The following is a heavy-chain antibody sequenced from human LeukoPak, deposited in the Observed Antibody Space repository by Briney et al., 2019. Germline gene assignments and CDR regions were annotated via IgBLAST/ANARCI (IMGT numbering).Heavy chain of an antibody. CDR3: AREGPQDGYSSGWYFAY. V-gene: IGHV4-39*07. D-gene: IGHD6-19*01. CDR1: GGSISSSSYY. CDR2: IYYSGST. Sequence: PSETLSLTCTVSGGSISSSSYYWGWIRQPPGKGLEWIGSIYYSGSTYYNPSLKSRVTISVDTSKNQFSLTLSSVTAADTAVYYCAREGPQDGYSSGWYFAYWGQGTLVTVSS. J-gene: IGHJ4*02.